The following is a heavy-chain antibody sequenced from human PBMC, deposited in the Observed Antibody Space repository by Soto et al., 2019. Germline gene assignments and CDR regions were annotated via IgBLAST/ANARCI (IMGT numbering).Heavy chain of an antibody. CDR3: AREVVTANYYYGMDV. Sequence: SVKVSCKASGGTFSSYAISWVRQAPGQGLEWMGGIIPIFGTANYAQKFQGRVTITADKSTSTAYMELSSLRSEDTAVYYCAREVVTANYYYGMDVRGQGTTVTVSS. CDR2: IIPIFGTA. CDR1: GGTFSSYA. J-gene: IGHJ6*02. D-gene: IGHD2-21*02. V-gene: IGHV1-69*06.